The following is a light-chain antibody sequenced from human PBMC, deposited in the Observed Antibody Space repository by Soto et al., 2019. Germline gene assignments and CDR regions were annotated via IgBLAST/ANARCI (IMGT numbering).Light chain of an antibody. J-gene: IGLJ2*01. Sequence: QCALTQPASVCGSPGQTITISCTRTSSDVGGYAYVSWYQQHPGKVPKLVISEVSNRPSGVSHRFSGSRSGNTASLTISGLQAEDEADYHCSSYTSRTTPVFGGGTKLTV. CDR1: SSDVGGYAY. V-gene: IGLV2-14*01. CDR3: SSYTSRTTPV. CDR2: EVS.